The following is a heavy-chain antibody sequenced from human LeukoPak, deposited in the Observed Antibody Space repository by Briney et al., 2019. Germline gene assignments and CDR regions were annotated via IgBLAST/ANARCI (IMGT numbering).Heavy chain of an antibody. Sequence: ASETLSLTCAVYGGSFSGYYWSWIRQPPGKGLEWIGEINHSGSTNYNPSLKSRVTIPVDTSKNQFSLKLSSVTAADTAVYYCARGWSGEKYSSGWYEENYFDYWGQGTLVTVSS. CDR3: ARGWSGEKYSSGWYEENYFDY. V-gene: IGHV4-34*01. CDR2: INHSGST. J-gene: IGHJ4*02. D-gene: IGHD6-19*01. CDR1: GGSFSGYY.